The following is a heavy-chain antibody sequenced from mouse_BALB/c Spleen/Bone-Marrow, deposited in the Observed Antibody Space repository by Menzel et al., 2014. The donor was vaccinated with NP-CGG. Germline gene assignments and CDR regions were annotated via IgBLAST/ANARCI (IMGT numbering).Heavy chain of an antibody. V-gene: IGHV1-20*02. CDR3: ARGGLLRAMDY. D-gene: IGHD2-3*01. J-gene: IGHJ4*01. CDR1: GYSFTGYF. CDR2: INPYNGDT. Sequence: EAQGVESGPELVKPGASVKISRKASGYSFTGYFMNWVMQSHGKSLEWIGRINPYNGDTFYNQKFKGRATLTVDKSSSTAHMELRSLASEDSAVYYCARGGLLRAMDYWGQGTSVTVSS.